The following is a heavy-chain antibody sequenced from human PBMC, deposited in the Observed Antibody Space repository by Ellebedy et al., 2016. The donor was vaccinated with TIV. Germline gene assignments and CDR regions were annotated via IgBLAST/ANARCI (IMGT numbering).Heavy chain of an antibody. CDR1: GYSISSGYW. J-gene: IGHJ4*02. CDR2: INHRGNT. D-gene: IGHD6-6*01. Sequence: MPSETLSLTCTVSGYSISSGYWWGWIRQPPGKGLEWIGSINHRGNTYYSPSLKSRVTISVDTSKNQFSLKLSSVTAADTAVYYCARDIGARWDNWGQGTLVTVSS. CDR3: ARDIGARWDN. V-gene: IGHV4-38-2*02.